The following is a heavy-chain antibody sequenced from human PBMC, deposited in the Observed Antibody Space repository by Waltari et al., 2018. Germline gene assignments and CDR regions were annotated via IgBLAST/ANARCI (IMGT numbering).Heavy chain of an antibody. J-gene: IGHJ5*02. D-gene: IGHD1-1*01. CDR1: GFTFSNYA. Sequence: EVQVLESGGGLAQPGGSLRLSCAASGFTFSNYAMRWVRQAPGKGLGCLSGINSGGDSTAYVDSVKGRFTISRDNSKNTLYLQMNSLRVEDTALYYCARGINESFEPWGQGTLVTVSS. CDR2: INSGGDST. CDR3: ARGINESFEP. V-gene: IGHV3-23*01.